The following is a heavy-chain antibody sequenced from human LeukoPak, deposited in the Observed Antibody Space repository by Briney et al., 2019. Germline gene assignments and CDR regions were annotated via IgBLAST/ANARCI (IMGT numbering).Heavy chain of an antibody. CDR3: AREVRGHAFDI. CDR1: GGTFSSYA. Sequence: ASVKVSCKASGGTFSSYAISWVRQAPGQGLEWMGGIIPIFGTANYAQKFQGRVTITADESTSTAYMELSSLRSEDTAVYYCAREVRGHAFDIWGQGTMVSVSS. CDR2: IIPIFGTA. D-gene: IGHD3-10*01. J-gene: IGHJ3*02. V-gene: IGHV1-69*13.